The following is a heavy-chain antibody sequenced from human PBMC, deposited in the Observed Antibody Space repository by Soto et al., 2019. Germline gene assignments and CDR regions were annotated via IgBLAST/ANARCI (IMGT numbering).Heavy chain of an antibody. D-gene: IGHD3-22*01. CDR1: GFTFSNAW. CDR2: IKSKTEGGKR. Sequence: GGSLRLSCAASGFTFSNAWMNWVRQAPGKGLEWVGRIKSKTEGGKRNYTAPVKGRCTISRDDSKTTLYLQMNSLKTEDTDVYYCTTEHLQYYYDSSGYYRIWGQGTLVTVSS. CDR3: TTEHLQYYYDSSGYYRI. V-gene: IGHV3-15*07. J-gene: IGHJ4*02.